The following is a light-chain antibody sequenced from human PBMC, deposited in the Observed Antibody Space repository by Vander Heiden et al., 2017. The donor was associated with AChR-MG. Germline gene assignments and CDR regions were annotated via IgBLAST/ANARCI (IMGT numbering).Light chain of an antibody. CDR3: ATWDSNLSVVL. Sequence: QSILTQPPSVSAAPGQTVTISCSGTTSNIGNNFVSWYQQLPGTAPKLLIYDNSDRPSAVPDRFSASKSGTSATLGITGLQTGDEADYYCATWDSNLSVVLFGGGTRLTVL. CDR1: TSNIGNNF. CDR2: DNS. V-gene: IGLV1-51*01. J-gene: IGLJ2*01.